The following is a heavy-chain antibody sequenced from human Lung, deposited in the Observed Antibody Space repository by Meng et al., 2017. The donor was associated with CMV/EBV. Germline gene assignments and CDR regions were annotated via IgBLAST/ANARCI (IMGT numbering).Heavy chain of an antibody. J-gene: IGHJ4*02. CDR3: ARERADYYDTKQTLDY. CDR2: ISSSGTTI. CDR1: GFTFSDYY. V-gene: IGHV3-11*01. D-gene: IGHD3-22*01. Sequence: SCAASGFTFSDYYMSWIRQAPGKGLERVSYISSSGTTIYYADSVKGRFTISRDNAKNSLYLQMNSLRDEDTAVYYCARERADYYDTKQTLDYWGLGTLVTVSS.